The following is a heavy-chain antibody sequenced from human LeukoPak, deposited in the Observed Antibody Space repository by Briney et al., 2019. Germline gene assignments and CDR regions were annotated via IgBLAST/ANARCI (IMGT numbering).Heavy chain of an antibody. Sequence: RGESLKISCKASGYSFTTYWIGWVRQMPGKGLEWMGIIHSVDSDTRYSPSFEGQVTISADESITTAYLQWSSLKASDTAMYYCAGSFTTGGYCSSTSCYPDAFDIWGQGTMVTVSS. CDR2: IHSVDSDT. D-gene: IGHD2-2*01. V-gene: IGHV5-51*01. CDR3: AGSFTTGGYCSSTSCYPDAFDI. J-gene: IGHJ3*02. CDR1: GYSFTTYW.